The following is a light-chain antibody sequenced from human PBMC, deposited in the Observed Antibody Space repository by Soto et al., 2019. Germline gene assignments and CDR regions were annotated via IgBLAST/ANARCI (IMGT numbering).Light chain of an antibody. CDR2: RVS. CDR3: LQGTYWPIT. J-gene: IGKJ5*01. Sequence: DVVMPQTPLSLSLALGQPASISCRSSQSLLFSNGETLLQWLQQRPGQPPRRLNDRVSTRDSGVPDRFGGSGSGTDFTLKISIVEAEDVGVYCCLQGTYWPITFGQGTRLEIK. V-gene: IGKV2-30*01. CDR1: QSLLFSNGETL.